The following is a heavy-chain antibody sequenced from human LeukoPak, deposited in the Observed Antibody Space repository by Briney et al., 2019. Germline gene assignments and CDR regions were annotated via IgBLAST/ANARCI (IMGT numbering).Heavy chain of an antibody. V-gene: IGHV4-34*01. J-gene: IGHJ4*02. CDR2: INHSGST. Sequence: SETLSLTCAVYGGSFSGYYWSWIRQPPGKGLEWIGEINHSGSTNYNPSLKSRVTISVDTSKNQFSLKLSSVTAADTAVYYCAKGVEQIVVVTAQHYLDYWGQGTLVTVSS. CDR1: GGSFSGYY. D-gene: IGHD2-21*02. CDR3: AKGVEQIVVVTAQHYLDY.